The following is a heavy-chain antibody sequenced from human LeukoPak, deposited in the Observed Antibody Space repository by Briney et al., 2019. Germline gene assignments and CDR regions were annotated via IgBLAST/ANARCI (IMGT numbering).Heavy chain of an antibody. CDR1: GYLSTKYS. J-gene: IGHJ4*02. CDR2: ITPRDSDT. Sequence: LKISCKGSGYLSTKYSIGGGHQMPGKGVEWMGIITPRDSDTRYSPSFQGKVTVTADKSISTAYLQGSSHEATHTAIYYCARRQDRGYDFDFWGQGTLVTVSS. CDR3: ARRQDRGYDFDF. D-gene: IGHD5-12*01. V-gene: IGHV5-51*07.